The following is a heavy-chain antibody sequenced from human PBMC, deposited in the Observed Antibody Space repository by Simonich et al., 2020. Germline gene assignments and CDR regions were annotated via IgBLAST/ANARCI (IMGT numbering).Heavy chain of an antibody. Sequence: QVQLVESGGGVVQPGRSLRLSCAASGFTFSSYALHWVRQAPGKGVEWWSVISYDGRNKYSDNSVKGRFTISRDNSKNTLYLQMNSLRAEDTAVYYCARDIVSFGSSWYAFDIWGQGTMVTVSS. V-gene: IGHV3-30*07. D-gene: IGHD6-13*01. CDR2: ISYDGRNK. CDR1: GFTFSSYA. J-gene: IGHJ3*02. CDR3: ARDIVSFGSSWYAFDI.